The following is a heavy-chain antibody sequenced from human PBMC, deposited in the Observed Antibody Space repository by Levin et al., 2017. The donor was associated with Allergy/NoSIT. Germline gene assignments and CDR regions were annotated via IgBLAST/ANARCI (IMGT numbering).Heavy chain of an antibody. CDR2: IWYDGSNK. J-gene: IGHJ6*03. V-gene: IGHV3-33*01. CDR3: ARGAADRTYDDYYYMDV. Sequence: GGSLRLSCAASGFTFSSFGIHWVRQAPGKGLEWVALIWYDGSNKYYADSVMGRFTISRDNPTNTLYLQVNSLSAEDTAVYYCARGAADRTYDDYYYMDVWGQGTTVTVSS. CDR1: GFTFSSFG. D-gene: IGHD1/OR15-1a*01.